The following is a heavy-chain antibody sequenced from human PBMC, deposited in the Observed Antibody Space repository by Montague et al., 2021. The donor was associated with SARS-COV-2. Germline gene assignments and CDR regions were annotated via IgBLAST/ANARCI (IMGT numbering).Heavy chain of an antibody. J-gene: IGHJ3*02. D-gene: IGHD5-18*01. CDR1: GGSISSYY. CDR2: IHYSGST. V-gene: IGHV4-59*08. CDR3: ARVGRGYSYAQSALDI. Sequence: SETLSLTCTVSGGSISSYYWSWIRQPPGKGLEWIGYIHYSGSTNYNPSLKSRVTISVDTSKNQFSLKLSSVTAADTAVYYCARVGRGYSYAQSALDIWGQGTMVTVSS.